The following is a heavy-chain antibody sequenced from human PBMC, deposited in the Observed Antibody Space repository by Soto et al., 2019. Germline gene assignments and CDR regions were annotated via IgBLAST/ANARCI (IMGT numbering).Heavy chain of an antibody. CDR2: ISAYNGNT. Sequence: ASVKVSCKASGYTFTRYGISWVRQAPGQGLEWMGWISAYNGNTNYAQKLQGRVTMTTDTSTSTAYMELRSLSADDTAVYYCARGGGYCSGGSCYSGRGPAFDIWGQGTMVTVSS. V-gene: IGHV1-18*01. J-gene: IGHJ3*02. CDR3: ARGGGYCSGGSCYSGRGPAFDI. CDR1: GYTFTRYG. D-gene: IGHD2-15*01.